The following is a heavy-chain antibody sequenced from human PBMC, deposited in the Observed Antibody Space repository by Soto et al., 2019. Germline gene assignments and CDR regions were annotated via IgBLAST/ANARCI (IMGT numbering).Heavy chain of an antibody. CDR2: INHSGGT. CDR3: ARNIRDWNYLGGMDV. Sequence: SEALSLTWAVYGGSFSGCYWSLILQPPGKGLGWIGEINHSGGTNYNPSLKSRVTISVDTSKNQFSLKLSSVTAADTAVYYCARNIRDWNYLGGMDVWGQGTPVTVSS. V-gene: IGHV4-34*01. CDR1: GGSFSGCY. D-gene: IGHD1-7*01. J-gene: IGHJ6*02.